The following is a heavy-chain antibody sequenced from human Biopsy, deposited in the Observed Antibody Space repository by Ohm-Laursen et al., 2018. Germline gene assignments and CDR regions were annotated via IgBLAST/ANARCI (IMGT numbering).Heavy chain of an antibody. V-gene: IGHV4-39*01. D-gene: IGHD3-22*01. Sequence: GTLSLTCTVSGGSISNINYYWGWIRQPPGKGLEWIGSIFYRGSTYYKPSLKSRINISVDTSKNQFSLKLNSMTAADTAVYYCARDYDTSGYYYVSWGQGTLVTVSS. J-gene: IGHJ5*02. CDR1: GGSISNINYY. CDR3: ARDYDTSGYYYVS. CDR2: IFYRGST.